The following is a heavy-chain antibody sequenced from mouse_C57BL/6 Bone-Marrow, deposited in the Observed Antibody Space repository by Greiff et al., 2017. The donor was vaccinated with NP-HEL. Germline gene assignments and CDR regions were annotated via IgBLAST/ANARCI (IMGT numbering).Heavy chain of an antibody. V-gene: IGHV14-4*01. CDR3: TTRYWFAY. CDR2: IDPENGDT. CDR1: GFNIKDDY. Sequence: VQLKESGAELVRPGASVKLSCTASGFNIKDDYMHWVKQRPEQGLEWIGWIDPENGDTEYASKFQGKATITADTSSNTAYLQLSSLTSEDTAVYYCTTRYWFAYWGQGTLVTVSA. J-gene: IGHJ3*01.